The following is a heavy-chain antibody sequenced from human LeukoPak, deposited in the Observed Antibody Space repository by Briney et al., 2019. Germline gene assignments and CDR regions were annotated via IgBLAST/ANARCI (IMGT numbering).Heavy chain of an antibody. CDR2: IWFDGSNK. CDR3: AKDDSGGYYYY. J-gene: IGHJ4*02. V-gene: IGHV3-30*02. D-gene: IGHD3-22*01. CDR1: GFIFSNDA. Sequence: GGSLRLSCAASGFIFSNDAMHWVRQAPGKGLEWVAFIWFDGSNKHYADSVKGRFTISRDNSEDTLYLQMNSLRAEDTAVYYCAKDDSGGYYYYWGQGTLVTVSS.